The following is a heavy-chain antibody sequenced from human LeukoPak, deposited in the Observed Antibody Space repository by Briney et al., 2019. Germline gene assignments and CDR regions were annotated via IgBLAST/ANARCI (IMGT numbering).Heavy chain of an antibody. J-gene: IGHJ4*02. CDR3: ARVGAVAGIIGWDYFDY. CDR2: IYYSGSI. V-gene: IGHV4-59*01. CDR1: GGSISSYY. Sequence: NSSETLSLTCTVSGGSISSYYWSWIRQPPGKGLEWIGYIYYSGSINYNPSLKSRVTISVDTSKNQFSLKLSSVTAADTAVYYCARVGAVAGIIGWDYFDYWGQGTLVTVSS. D-gene: IGHD6-19*01.